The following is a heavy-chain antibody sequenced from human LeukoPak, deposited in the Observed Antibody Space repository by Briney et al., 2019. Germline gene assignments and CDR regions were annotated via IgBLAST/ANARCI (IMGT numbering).Heavy chain of an antibody. CDR1: GYTFTGYY. J-gene: IGHJ3*02. Sequence: ASVKVSCKASGYTFTGYYIHWVRQAPGQGLEWMGWINPNSGDTNYAQKFQGRVTMTRDTSITTAYMELSRLTSDDTAVYYCARQLGPGAFDIWGQGTMVTVSS. CDR3: ARQLGPGAFDI. V-gene: IGHV1-2*02. CDR2: INPNSGDT. D-gene: IGHD7-27*01.